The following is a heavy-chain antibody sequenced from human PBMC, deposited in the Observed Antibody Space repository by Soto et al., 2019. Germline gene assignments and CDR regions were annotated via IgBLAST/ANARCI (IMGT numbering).Heavy chain of an antibody. V-gene: IGHV1-2*04. J-gene: IGHJ3*02. Sequence: GASVKVSCTASGYTFTGYYMHWVRQAPGQGLEWMGWINPNSGGTNYAQKFQGWVTMTRDTSISTAYMELSRLRSDDTAVYYCAREGLVPAANGSPEDAFDIWGQGTMVTVSS. CDR1: GYTFTGYY. CDR3: AREGLVPAANGSPEDAFDI. CDR2: INPNSGGT. D-gene: IGHD2-2*01.